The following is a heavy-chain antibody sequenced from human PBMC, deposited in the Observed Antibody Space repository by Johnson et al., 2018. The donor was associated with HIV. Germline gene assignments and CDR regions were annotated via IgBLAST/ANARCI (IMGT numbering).Heavy chain of an antibody. J-gene: IGHJ3*02. D-gene: IGHD5-12*01. V-gene: IGHV3-30*03. CDR3: AREALLATNDAFDI. CDR1: GFTVSSNY. CDR2: ISYDGSNK. Sequence: QVYLVESGGGLVQPGGSLRLSCAASGFTVSSNYISWVRQAPGRGLEWVEVISYDGSNKYYADSVKGRFTISRDNSKNTMYLQMNSLRAEDTAVYYCAREALLATNDAFDIWGQGTMVTVSS.